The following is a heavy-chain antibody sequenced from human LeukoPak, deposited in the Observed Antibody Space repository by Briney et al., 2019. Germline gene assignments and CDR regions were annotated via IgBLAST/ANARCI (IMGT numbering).Heavy chain of an antibody. V-gene: IGHV3-53*01. D-gene: IGHD5-18*01. CDR3: AREIIQLPGYFDY. CDR1: GFTVSSNY. J-gene: IGHJ4*02. CDR2: IYSGGST. Sequence: GGSLRLSCAASGFTVSSNYMSWVRQAPGKGLEWVSVIYSGGSTYYADSVKGRFTISRDNSKNTLYLQMNSLRAEDTAVYYCAREIIQLPGYFDYWGQVTLVTVSS.